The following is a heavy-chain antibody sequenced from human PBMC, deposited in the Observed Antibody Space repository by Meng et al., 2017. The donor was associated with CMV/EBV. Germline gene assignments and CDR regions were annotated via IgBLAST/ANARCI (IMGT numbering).Heavy chain of an antibody. CDR3: AWMGYYYGMDV. CDR1: GFSLSTSGMR. J-gene: IGHJ6*02. Sequence: SGPTLVKPTQTLTLTCTFSGFSLSTSGMRVSWIRQPPGKALEWLARIDWDDDKFYSTSLKTRLTISKDTSKNQVVLTMTNMDPVDTATYYCAWMGYYYGMDVWGQGTTVTVSS. V-gene: IGHV2-70D*14. CDR2: IDWDDDK.